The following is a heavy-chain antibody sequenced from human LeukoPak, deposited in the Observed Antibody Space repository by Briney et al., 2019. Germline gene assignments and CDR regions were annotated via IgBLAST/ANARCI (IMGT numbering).Heavy chain of an antibody. CDR1: GYNFATYW. J-gene: IGHJ4*02. Sequence: PGESLKISCKGSGYNFATYWIGWARQMPGKGLEWMGIIYPGDFDTRYNPSFQGQVTFSVDRSLSTAYLHWSSLKTSDTAIYYCAGLKIVPTAVAHWGQGTLVTVSS. V-gene: IGHV5-51*01. CDR2: IYPGDFDT. D-gene: IGHD2-2*01. CDR3: AGLKIVPTAVAH.